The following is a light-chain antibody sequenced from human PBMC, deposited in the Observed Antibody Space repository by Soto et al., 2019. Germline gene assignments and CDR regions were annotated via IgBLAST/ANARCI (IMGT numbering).Light chain of an antibody. J-gene: IGKJ3*01. CDR2: QAS. CDR1: QSISNW. V-gene: IGKV1-5*03. CDR3: QQYNRG. Sequence: DIQMTQSPSSLSASVGDSVTITCRASQSISNWLAWYQQRPGEAPKLLIYQASTLQTGVPSRFSGSGSGTEFTLTISSLQPDDFAPYYLQQYNRGFGPGTNVDIK.